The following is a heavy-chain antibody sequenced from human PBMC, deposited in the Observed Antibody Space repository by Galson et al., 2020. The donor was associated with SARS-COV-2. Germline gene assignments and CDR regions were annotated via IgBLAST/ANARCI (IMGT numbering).Heavy chain of an antibody. V-gene: IGHV4-34*01. J-gene: IGHJ6*02. CDR2: INHSGST. Sequence: SETLSLTCAVYGGSFSGYYWSWIRQPPGKGLEWIGEINHSGSTNYNPSLKSRVTISVDTSKNQFSLKLSSVTAADTAVYYCARGRIAVAGIDRYYYYGMDVWGQGTTVTVSS. D-gene: IGHD6-19*01. CDR3: ARGRIAVAGIDRYYYYGMDV. CDR1: GGSFSGYY.